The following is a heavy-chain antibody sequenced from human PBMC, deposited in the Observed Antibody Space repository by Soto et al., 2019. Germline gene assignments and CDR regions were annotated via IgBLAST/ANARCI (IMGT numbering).Heavy chain of an antibody. J-gene: IGHJ4*02. Sequence: EVQLVESGGGLVQPGGSLRLSCAASGFTVSSNYMSWVRQAPGKGLEWVSVIYSGGSTYYADSVKGRFTISRDNSKNTLDLQRNSLRAEETAVYYCARGRLNSGYIDYWGQVTLVTVSS. CDR2: IYSGGST. V-gene: IGHV3-66*01. CDR1: GFTVSSNY. CDR3: ARGRLNSGYIDY. D-gene: IGHD1-26*01.